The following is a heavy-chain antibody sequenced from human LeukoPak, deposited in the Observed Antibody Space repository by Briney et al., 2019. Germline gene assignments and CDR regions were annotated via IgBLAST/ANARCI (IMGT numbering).Heavy chain of an antibody. CDR2: IRYDESNK. V-gene: IGHV3-30*02. CDR1: GFTFSSYG. Sequence: TGGSLLLSCASSGFTFSSYGMHWVHAAPGKGLEWVPFIRYDESNKYYAVSVKGRFTISRDNSKNTLYRQMNTLRAEDTAVYYWAKAPSRYSSSPAGIDPWGEGTLVTVSS. CDR3: AKAPSRYSSSPAGIDP. J-gene: IGHJ5*02. D-gene: IGHD6-13*01.